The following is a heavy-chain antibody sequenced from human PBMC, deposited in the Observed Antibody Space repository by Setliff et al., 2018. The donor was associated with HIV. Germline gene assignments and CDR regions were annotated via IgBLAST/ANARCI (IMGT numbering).Heavy chain of an antibody. Sequence: QTGGSLRLSCAASGFTFSLHWMYWVRQAPGKGLVWVSRINSDGSITNYADSVRGRFTISRDNAKNTVYLQMNSLRAEDTGVYYCVRARLSDIWGQGTMVTVSS. V-gene: IGHV3-74*01. CDR2: INSDGSIT. CDR1: GFTFSLHW. CDR3: VRARLSDI. J-gene: IGHJ3*02. D-gene: IGHD6-19*01.